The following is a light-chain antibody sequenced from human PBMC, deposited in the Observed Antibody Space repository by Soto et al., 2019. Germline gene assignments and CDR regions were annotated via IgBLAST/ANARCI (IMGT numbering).Light chain of an antibody. Sequence: EIVLTQSPATLSLSPGERATLSCRASQSVSSYLAWYQQKPGQAPRLLIYNASTRATGIPARFSGSGSGTEFTLTISSLQSEDFAIYYCQQYNNWPYTFGQGTTLEIK. V-gene: IGKV3-15*01. J-gene: IGKJ2*01. CDR3: QQYNNWPYT. CDR2: NAS. CDR1: QSVSSY.